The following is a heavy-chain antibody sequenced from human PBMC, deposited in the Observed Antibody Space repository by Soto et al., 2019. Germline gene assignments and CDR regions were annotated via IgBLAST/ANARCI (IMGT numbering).Heavy chain of an antibody. V-gene: IGHV1-24*01. CDR2: VDPEDGET. D-gene: IGHD3-10*01. CDR1: GYTLTELS. Sequence: PSLKVSRKVSGYTLTELSMHWVRQAPGKGLEWMGGVDPEDGETIYAQKFQGRVTMTEETSKYTAYMELSSLRSEDTAVYYCATDGGYASRSYYHYWGQGTLVTVSS. J-gene: IGHJ4*02. CDR3: ATDGGYASRSYYHY.